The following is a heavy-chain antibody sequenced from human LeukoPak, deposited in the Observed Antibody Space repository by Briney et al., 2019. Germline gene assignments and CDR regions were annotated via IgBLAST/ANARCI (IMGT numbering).Heavy chain of an antibody. CDR3: ARGVGVVAANHYYYYGMDV. Sequence: SSQTLSLTCTVSGGSISSGGYYWSWIRQPPGKGLEWIGYIYYSGSTNYNPSLKSRVTISVDTSKNQFSLKLSSVTAADTAVYYCARGVGVVAANHYYYYGMDVWGQGTTVTVSS. V-gene: IGHV4-61*08. D-gene: IGHD2-15*01. CDR2: IYYSGST. CDR1: GGSISSGGYY. J-gene: IGHJ6*02.